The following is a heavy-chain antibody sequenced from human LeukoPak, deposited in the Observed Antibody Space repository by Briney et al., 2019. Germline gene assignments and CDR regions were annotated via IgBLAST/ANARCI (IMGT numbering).Heavy chain of an antibody. V-gene: IGHV3-23*01. CDR1: GFTSSSYG. Sequence: GGSLRLSCAASGFTSSSYGMSWVRQAPGKGLEWVSVINGNGDYIYYADSVKGRFTISRDNSKNTLYLQMNSLRAEDTAVYYCAKDGPEYSSGWYGDYWGQGTLVTVS. CDR3: AKDGPEYSSGWYGDY. D-gene: IGHD6-19*01. CDR2: INGNGDYI. J-gene: IGHJ4*02.